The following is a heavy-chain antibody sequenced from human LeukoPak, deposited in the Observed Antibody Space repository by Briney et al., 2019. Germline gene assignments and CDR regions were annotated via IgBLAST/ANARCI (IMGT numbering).Heavy chain of an antibody. CDR1: GGSISSYY. D-gene: IGHD3-10*01. V-gene: IGHV4-59*01. Sequence: SETLSLTCTVSGGSISSYYWSWIRQPPGKGLGWIGYIYTSGSTNYNPSLKSRVTISVDTSKNQFSLKLTSVTAADTAVYYCAKEGAESFPDAFDIWGPGTLITVSS. CDR3: AKEGAESFPDAFDI. J-gene: IGHJ3*02. CDR2: IYTSGST.